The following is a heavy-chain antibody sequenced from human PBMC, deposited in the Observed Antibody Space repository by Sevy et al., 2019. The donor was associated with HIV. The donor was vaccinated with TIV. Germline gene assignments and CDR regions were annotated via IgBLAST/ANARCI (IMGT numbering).Heavy chain of an antibody. V-gene: IGHV3-30-3*01. CDR2: ISYAGSDK. J-gene: IGHJ6*01. CDR3: ARDLRDYVWGSYRYTSYIYGTDV. D-gene: IGHD3-16*02. CDR1: GFTFCSYA. Sequence: GGSLRLSCAASGFTFCSYAMHWVRQAPGKGLEWVAVISYAGSDKYYADSVKGRFTISRDNSKNTLYLQMNSLRAEDTAVYYCARDLRDYVWGSYRYTSYIYGTDVWGQGTTVTVSS.